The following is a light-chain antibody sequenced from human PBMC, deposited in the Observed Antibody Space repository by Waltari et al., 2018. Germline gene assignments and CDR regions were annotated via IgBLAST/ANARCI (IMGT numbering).Light chain of an antibody. CDR1: SSDVGSYNL. CDR2: EVS. CDR3: CSYAGSSTLV. Sequence: QSALTQPASVSGSPGQSITISCTGTSSDVGSYNLVSWYQQHPGKAPKLMIYEVSKRPSGFSNRFSGSKACNTAYLTISGLQAEDEADYYCCSYAGSSTLVFGGGTKLTVL. V-gene: IGLV2-23*02. J-gene: IGLJ2*01.